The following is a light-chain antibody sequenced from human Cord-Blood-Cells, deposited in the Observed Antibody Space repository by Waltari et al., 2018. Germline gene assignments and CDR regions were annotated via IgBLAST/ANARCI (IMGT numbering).Light chain of an antibody. J-gene: IGKJ2*01. CDR2: AAS. CDR1: QGISSY. Sequence: AIRMTQSPSSLPASTGDRVTITCRSSQGISSYLAWYQQKPGKAPKLLIYAASTLQSGGPSRFSGSGSGTDFTLTISCLQSEDFATYYCQQYYSYPYTFGQGTKLEIK. V-gene: IGKV1-8*01. CDR3: QQYYSYPYT.